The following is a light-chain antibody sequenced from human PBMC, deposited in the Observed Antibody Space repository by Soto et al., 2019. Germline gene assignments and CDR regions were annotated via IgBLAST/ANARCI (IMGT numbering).Light chain of an antibody. V-gene: IGLV7-46*01. Sequence: QAVVTQEPSLTVSPGGTVTLTCGSSSGAVTSGRYPYWFQQKPGQASRTLIYDTFNKHSWTPARFSGSLLGGKAALTLSGAQPEDEAEYYCMLSDSGGLVFGGGTQLTVL. CDR2: DTF. CDR1: SGAVTSGRY. J-gene: IGLJ2*01. CDR3: MLSDSGGLV.